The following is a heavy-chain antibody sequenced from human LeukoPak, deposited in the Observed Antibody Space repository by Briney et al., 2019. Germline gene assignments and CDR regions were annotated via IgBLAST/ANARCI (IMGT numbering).Heavy chain of an antibody. J-gene: IGHJ4*02. Sequence: SETLSPTCTVSGGSVSSGSYYWSWIRQPPGKGLEWIGYIYYSGSTNYNPSLKSRVTISVDTSKNQFSLKLSSVTAADTAVYYCASDKIAAAAMYYFDYWGQGTLVTVSS. V-gene: IGHV4-61*01. CDR1: GGSVSSGSYY. CDR3: ASDKIAAAAMYYFDY. D-gene: IGHD6-13*01. CDR2: IYYSGST.